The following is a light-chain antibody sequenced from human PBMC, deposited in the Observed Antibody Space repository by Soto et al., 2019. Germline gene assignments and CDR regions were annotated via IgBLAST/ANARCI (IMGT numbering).Light chain of an antibody. J-gene: IGKJ1*01. CDR3: QQYGSSPRT. V-gene: IGKV3-20*01. Sequence: EIVLTQSPGTLSLSPGERATLSCRASQSVSSSYLAWYQLKPGQAPRLLIYGASSRATGIPDRFSGSGSGTDFTLTISRLDPEDFAVYVCQQYGSSPRTFGQGTKVEIK. CDR1: QSVSSSY. CDR2: GAS.